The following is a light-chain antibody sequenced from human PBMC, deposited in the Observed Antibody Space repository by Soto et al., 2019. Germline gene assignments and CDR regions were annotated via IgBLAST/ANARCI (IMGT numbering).Light chain of an antibody. CDR3: QQYGSSPYT. CDR1: QSVSSSY. V-gene: IGKV3-20*01. J-gene: IGKJ2*01. CDR2: CAS. Sequence: EIVLTQSPGTLSLSPGERATLSCRASQSVSSSYLARYQQKPGQAPRLLIYCASSRATGIPDRFSGSGSGTALSLIISRLELEDVAVYYCQQYGSSPYTFGQGTKLVT.